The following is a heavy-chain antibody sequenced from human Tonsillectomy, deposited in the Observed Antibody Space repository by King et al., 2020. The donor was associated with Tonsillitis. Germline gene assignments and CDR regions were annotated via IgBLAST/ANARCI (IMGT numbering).Heavy chain of an antibody. D-gene: IGHD1-14*01. CDR2: ISYDGSNK. Sequence: VQLVESGGGVVQPGRSLRLSCAASGCTFSSYAMHWVRQAPGKGLEWVAVISYDGSNKYYADSVKGRFTISRDNSKNTLYLQMNSLRAEDTAVYYCARGSPDVYYYYYGMDVWGQGTTVTVSS. CDR1: GCTFSSYA. CDR3: ARGSPDVYYYYYGMDV. V-gene: IGHV3-30-3*01. J-gene: IGHJ6*02.